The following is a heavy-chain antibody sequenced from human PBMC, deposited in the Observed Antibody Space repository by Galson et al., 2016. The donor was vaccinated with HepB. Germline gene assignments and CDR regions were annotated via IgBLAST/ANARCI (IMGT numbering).Heavy chain of an antibody. CDR1: RLTFSSFG. V-gene: IGHV3-30*18. Sequence: SLRLSCAASRLTFSSFGMHWVRQAPGKGLEWVAVISSDGKNEYYADSVKGRFTISRDDSKNTLYLQMNSLRAEDTAVYFCGKDRYQYSNYVDSWGQGTLVTVSS. D-gene: IGHD4-11*01. J-gene: IGHJ5*02. CDR3: GKDRYQYSNYVDS. CDR2: ISSDGKNE.